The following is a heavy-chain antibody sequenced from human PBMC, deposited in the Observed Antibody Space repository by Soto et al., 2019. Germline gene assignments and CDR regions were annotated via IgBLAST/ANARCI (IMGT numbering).Heavy chain of an antibody. J-gene: IGHJ4*02. V-gene: IGHV4-30-4*01. CDR3: ATSPTSYGGNQFDY. D-gene: IGHD4-17*01. CDR1: GGSISSGDYY. Sequence: PSETLSLTCTVSGGSISSGDYYWSWIRQPPGKGLEWIGYIYYSGSTYYNPSLKSRVTISVDTSKNQFSLKLSSVTAADTAVYYCATSPTSYGGNQFDYWGQGTLVTVSS. CDR2: IYYSGST.